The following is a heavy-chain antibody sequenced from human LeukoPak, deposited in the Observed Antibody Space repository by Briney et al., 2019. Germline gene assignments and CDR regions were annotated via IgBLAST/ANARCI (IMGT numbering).Heavy chain of an antibody. CDR1: GFTFSNYA. Sequence: PGGSLRLSCAASGFTFSNYAMNWVRQAPGKGLEWVSSISSSSSYIYYADSVKGRFTISRDNAKNSLYLQMNSLRAEDTAVYYCARGQRDGYNWGEFDYWGQGTLVTVSS. CDR2: ISSSSSYI. J-gene: IGHJ4*02. CDR3: ARGQRDGYNWGEFDY. V-gene: IGHV3-21*01. D-gene: IGHD5-24*01.